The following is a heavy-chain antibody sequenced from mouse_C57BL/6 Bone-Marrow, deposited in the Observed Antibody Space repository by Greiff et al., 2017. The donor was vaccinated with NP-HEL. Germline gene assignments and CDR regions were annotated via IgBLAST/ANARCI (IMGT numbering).Heavy chain of an antibody. Sequence: QVQLQQSGAELARPGASVKLSCKASGYTFTSYGISWVKQRTGQGLEWIGEIYPRSGNTYYNEKFKGKATLTADKSSSTAYMELRSLTSEDSAVYFCARLHYYGSIYWYFDVWGTGTTVTVSS. D-gene: IGHD1-1*01. CDR3: ARLHYYGSIYWYFDV. V-gene: IGHV1-81*01. CDR1: GYTFTSYG. J-gene: IGHJ1*03. CDR2: IYPRSGNT.